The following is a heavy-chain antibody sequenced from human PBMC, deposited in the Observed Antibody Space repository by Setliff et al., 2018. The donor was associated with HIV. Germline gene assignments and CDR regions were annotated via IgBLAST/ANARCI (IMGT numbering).Heavy chain of an antibody. J-gene: IGHJ4*02. CDR3: AKDRSGSYSFARD. V-gene: IGHV3-21*01. Sequence: PGGSLRLSCAVSGFTYITSTMNWVRQAPGKGLEWVASISSSGSYIHYADSVRGRFTISRDNAQNSLYLQMNSLRAEDTAVYYCAKDRSGSYSFARDWGQGTLVTVSS. D-gene: IGHD1-26*01. CDR2: ISSSGSYI. CDR1: GFTYITST.